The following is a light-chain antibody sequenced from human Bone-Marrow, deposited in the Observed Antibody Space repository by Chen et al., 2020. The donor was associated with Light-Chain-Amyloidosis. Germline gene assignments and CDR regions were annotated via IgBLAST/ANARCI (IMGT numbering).Light chain of an antibody. CDR3: QSADSSGTYEVI. CDR1: DLPTKY. Sequence: SYELTHPPSVSVSPGQTARITCSGDDLPTKYAYWYQQKPGQAPVLVIHRDTERPSGISERFSGSSSGTTATLTISGVQAEDVADYHCQSADSSGTYEVIFGGGTKLTVL. J-gene: IGLJ2*01. V-gene: IGLV3-25*03. CDR2: RDT.